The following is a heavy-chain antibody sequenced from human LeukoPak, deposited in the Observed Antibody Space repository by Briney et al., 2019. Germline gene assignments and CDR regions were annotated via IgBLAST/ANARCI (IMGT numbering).Heavy chain of an antibody. D-gene: IGHD5-24*01. CDR3: ARVQGTSRDSYNPIDY. J-gene: IGHJ4*02. Sequence: SETLSLTCTVSGGSISSYYWSWIRQPPGKGLEWIGYIYYSGSTNYNPSLKSRVTISVDTSKNQFSLKLSSVTAADTAVYYCARVQGTSRDSYNPIDYWGQGTLVTVSS. CDR1: GGSISSYY. CDR2: IYYSGST. V-gene: IGHV4-59*01.